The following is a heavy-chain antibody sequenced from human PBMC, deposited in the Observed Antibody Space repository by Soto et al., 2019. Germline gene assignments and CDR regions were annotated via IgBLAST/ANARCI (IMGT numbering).Heavy chain of an antibody. J-gene: IGHJ4*02. CDR3: ARGRVTIFGVVITDFDY. V-gene: IGHV4-31*03. CDR1: DDSISSGGYY. CDR2: IYASGST. D-gene: IGHD3-3*01. Sequence: QVQLQESGPGLVKPSQTLSLTCTVSDDSISSGGYYWSWIRQHPGKGLEWIGYIYASGSTFYNPSLKSRITMSVDRSKNQFSLKLTSVTAADTAVYFCARGRVTIFGVVITDFDYWGQGTLVTVSS.